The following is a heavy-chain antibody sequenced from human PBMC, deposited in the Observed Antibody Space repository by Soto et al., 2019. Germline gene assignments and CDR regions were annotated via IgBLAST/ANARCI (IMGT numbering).Heavy chain of an antibody. Sequence: QVQLVQSGAEVKKPGSSVKVSCKASGGTFSSYAISWVRQAPGQGLEWMGGIIPIFGTANYAQKFQGRVTITADESTSTAYMELSSLRSEDTAVYYCARGGLQLRRTYYHYGMDVWGQGTTVTVSS. D-gene: IGHD5-18*01. V-gene: IGHV1-69*01. CDR1: GGTFSSYA. CDR2: IIPIFGTA. J-gene: IGHJ6*02. CDR3: ARGGLQLRRTYYHYGMDV.